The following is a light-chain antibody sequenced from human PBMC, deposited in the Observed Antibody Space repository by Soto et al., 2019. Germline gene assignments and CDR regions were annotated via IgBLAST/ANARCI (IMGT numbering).Light chain of an antibody. CDR2: GVS. CDR3: TSYTSSTTWV. Sequence: QPALTQPASVSGSPGQSITISCTGTSSDVGGYNYVSWYQQHPGKAPKLMIYGVSNRPSGVSNRFSGSKSDNTASLTISALQAEDEADYYCTSYTSSTTWVFGGGTKVTVL. CDR1: SSDVGGYNY. V-gene: IGLV2-14*01. J-gene: IGLJ3*02.